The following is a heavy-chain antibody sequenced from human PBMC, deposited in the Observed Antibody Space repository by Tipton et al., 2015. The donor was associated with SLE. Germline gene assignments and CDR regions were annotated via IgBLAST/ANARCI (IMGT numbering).Heavy chain of an antibody. Sequence: QLVQSGAEVKKPGASVKVSCKASGYTFNNYYMHWVRQAPGQGPEWMGIIDPNGGSTRYAQKFQGRVIMTTDTSTSTLYMELSSLRSEDTAVYYCARAKWEPDYWGQGTLVTVSS. CDR1: GYTFNNYY. D-gene: IGHD1-26*01. V-gene: IGHV1-46*02. CDR3: ARAKWEPDY. J-gene: IGHJ4*02. CDR2: IDPNGGST.